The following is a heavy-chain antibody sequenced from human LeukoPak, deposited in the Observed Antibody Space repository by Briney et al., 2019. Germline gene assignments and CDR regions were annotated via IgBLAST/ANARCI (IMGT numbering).Heavy chain of an antibody. V-gene: IGHV4-30-4*08. D-gene: IGHD4-23*01. J-gene: IGHJ4*02. Sequence: SETLSLTCTVSGGSISSGDYYWSWIHQPPGKGLEWIGYIYYSGSTYYNPSLKSRVTISVDTSKNQFSLKLSSVTAADTAVYYCARVNGLMTTVVTRKYYFDYWGQGTLVTVSS. CDR2: IYYSGST. CDR1: GGSISSGDYY. CDR3: ARVNGLMTTVVTRKYYFDY.